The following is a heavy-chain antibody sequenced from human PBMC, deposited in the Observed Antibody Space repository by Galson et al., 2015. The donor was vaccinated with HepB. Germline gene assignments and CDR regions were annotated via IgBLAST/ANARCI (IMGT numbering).Heavy chain of an antibody. CDR2: FDPEDGET. V-gene: IGHV1-24*01. CDR3: ATGEGSGSLYYYGMDV. D-gene: IGHD3-10*01. J-gene: IGHJ6*02. Sequence: SVKVSCKVSGYTLTELSMHWVRQAPGKGLEWMGGFDPEDGETIYAQKFQGRVTTTEDTSTDTAYMELSSLRSEDTAVYYCATGEGSGSLYYYGMDVWGQGTTVTVSS. CDR1: GYTLTELS.